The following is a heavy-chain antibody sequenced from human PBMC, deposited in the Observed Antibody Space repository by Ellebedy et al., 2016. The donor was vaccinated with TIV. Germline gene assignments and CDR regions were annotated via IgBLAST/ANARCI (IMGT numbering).Heavy chain of an antibody. CDR2: ISSSSSTI. J-gene: IGHJ4*02. D-gene: IGHD3-16*01. V-gene: IGHV3-48*02. CDR3: ARGGSTLFGY. CDR1: GFTFSSYS. Sequence: GESLKISXAASGFTFSSYSMNWVRQAPGKGLEWVSYISSSSSTIYYADSVKGRFTISRDNAKNSLYLQMNSLRDEDTAVYYCARGGSTLFGYWGQGTLVTVSS.